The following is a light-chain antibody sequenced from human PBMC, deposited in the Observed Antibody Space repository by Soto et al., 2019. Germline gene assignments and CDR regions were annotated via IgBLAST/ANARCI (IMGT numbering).Light chain of an antibody. J-gene: IGKJ2*01. CDR2: KVS. V-gene: IGKV2-30*01. CDR1: QSLEYSDGRTF. Sequence: DVVMTQSPLSLSVTLGQPASISCSSTQSLEYSDGRTFLNWFQQRPGQSPRRLLYKVSNRDSGVPDRFSGSGSGTNFTLIISRVDAEDVGVYFCMQGRYWATFGQGTKLEIK. CDR3: MQGRYWAT.